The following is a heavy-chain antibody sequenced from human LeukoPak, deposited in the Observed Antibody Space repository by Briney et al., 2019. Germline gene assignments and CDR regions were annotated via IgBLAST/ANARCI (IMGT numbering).Heavy chain of an antibody. CDR3: AKMATVRYFDL. CDR2: ISGSGGST. D-gene: IGHD5-24*01. Sequence: GGSLSLSCAVSGFTFSSYAMSWVRQAPGKGLEWVSAISGSGGSTYYADSVKGRFTISRDNSKNTLYLQMDSLRAEDAAVYYCAKMATVRYFDLWGRGTLVTVSS. CDR1: GFTFSSYA. J-gene: IGHJ2*01. V-gene: IGHV3-23*01.